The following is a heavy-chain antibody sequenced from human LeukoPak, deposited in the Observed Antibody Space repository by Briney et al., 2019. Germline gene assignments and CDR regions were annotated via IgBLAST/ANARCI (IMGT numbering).Heavy chain of an antibody. V-gene: IGHV3-23*01. J-gene: IGHJ4*02. CDR1: GFTFSSYA. CDR3: AKGMDFGVVIHGFDY. CDR2: ISGSGGST. Sequence: GGSLRLSCAASGFTFSSYAMTWVRQAPGKELEWVSTISGSGGSTYYADSVKGRFTISRDNSKNTLYLQMNSLRAEDTAVYYCAKGMDFGVVIHGFDYWGQGTLVTVSS. D-gene: IGHD3-3*01.